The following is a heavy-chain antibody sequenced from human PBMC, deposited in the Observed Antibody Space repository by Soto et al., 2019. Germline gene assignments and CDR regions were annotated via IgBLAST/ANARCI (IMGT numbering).Heavy chain of an antibody. J-gene: IGHJ4*02. D-gene: IGHD3-3*01. Sequence: GSLRLSCAASGFTFSSYGMHWVRQAPGKGLEWIGSIYYSGSTYYNPSLKSRVTISVDTSKNQFSLKLSSVTAADTAVYYCARPKGYDFWSGYPDDFDYWGQGTLVTVSS. CDR1: GFTFSSYG. CDR2: IYYSGST. CDR3: ARPKGYDFWSGYPDDFDY. V-gene: IGHV4-39*01.